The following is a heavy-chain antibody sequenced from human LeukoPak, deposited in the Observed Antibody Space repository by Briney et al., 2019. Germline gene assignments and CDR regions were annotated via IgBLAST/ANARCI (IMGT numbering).Heavy chain of an antibody. Sequence: SETLSLTCTVSGVSISSSNSYWGWIRQPPGKGLEWIGYIYYSGSTNYNPSLKSRVTISVDTSKNQFSLKLSSVTAADTAVYYCARAGGRYFDWSGINYWFDPWGQGILVTVSS. V-gene: IGHV4-61*05. CDR2: IYYSGST. CDR1: GVSISSSNSY. D-gene: IGHD3-9*01. J-gene: IGHJ5*02. CDR3: ARAGGRYFDWSGINYWFDP.